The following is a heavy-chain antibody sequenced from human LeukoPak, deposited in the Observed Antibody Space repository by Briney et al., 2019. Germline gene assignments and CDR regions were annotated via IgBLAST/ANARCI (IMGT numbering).Heavy chain of an antibody. CDR3: AREPHYYDSSGYYTPYTDY. J-gene: IGHJ4*02. CDR1: GFTFSSFS. V-gene: IGHV3-30-3*01. D-gene: IGHD3-22*01. CDR2: ISSEGSKK. Sequence: PGGSLRLSCAASGFTFSSFSIHWVRQTLGKGLEWVAVISSEGSKKFYADSVKGRFTISRDNSKNTVYLQMNSLGAEDTAVYYCAREPHYYDSSGYYTPYTDYWSQGTLVTVSS.